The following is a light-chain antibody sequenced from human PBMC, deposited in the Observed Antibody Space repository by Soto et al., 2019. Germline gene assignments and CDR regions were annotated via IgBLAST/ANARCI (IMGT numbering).Light chain of an antibody. V-gene: IGLV2-14*03. J-gene: IGLJ2*01. Sequence: ALTQPASVSGSPGQSITISCTGTNSDIGGYNYVSWYQQHPGKAPKLMIYDVSNRPSGVSYRFSGSKSGNTASPTISGLQAEDEADYYCSSYTSRSTLGVFGGGTKLTVL. CDR1: NSDIGGYNY. CDR3: SSYTSRSTLGV. CDR2: DVS.